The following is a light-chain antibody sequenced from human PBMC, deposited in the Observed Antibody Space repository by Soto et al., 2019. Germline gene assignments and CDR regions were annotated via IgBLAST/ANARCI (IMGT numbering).Light chain of an antibody. CDR2: GAS. CDR3: QQRSNWPPIT. J-gene: IGKJ5*01. Sequence: EVVLTQSPATLSLSPGERATLSCRSSQSVSSYFVWYQQKFGQAPRLLIYGASTRAAGIPARFSGSGSGTDFTLTISSLEPEDFAFYYCQQRSNWPPITFGQGTRLEN. V-gene: IGKV3-11*01. CDR1: QSVSSY.